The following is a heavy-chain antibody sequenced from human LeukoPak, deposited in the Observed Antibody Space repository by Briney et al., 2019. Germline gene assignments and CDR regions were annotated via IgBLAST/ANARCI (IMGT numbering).Heavy chain of an antibody. D-gene: IGHD3-22*01. V-gene: IGHV3-74*01. J-gene: IGHJ4*02. CDR2: INSDGSST. Sequence: PGGSLRLSCAASGFTFSDYYMSWIRQAPGKGLVWVSRINSDGSSTGYADSVKGRFTLSRDNAKNTLYLQMNSLGAEDTAVYYCATTYYYDSSGYAGYWGQGTLVTVSS. CDR3: ATTYYYDSSGYAGY. CDR1: GFTFSDYY.